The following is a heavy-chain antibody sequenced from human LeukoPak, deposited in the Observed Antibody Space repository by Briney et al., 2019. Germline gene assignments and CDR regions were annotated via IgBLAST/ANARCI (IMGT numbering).Heavy chain of an antibody. CDR1: GFTFNSYA. V-gene: IGHV3-30*04. CDR2: ISYDGSNK. J-gene: IGHJ6*03. Sequence: GGSLRLSCAASGFTFNSYAMHWVRQAPGKGLEWVAVISYDGSNKYYADSVKGRFTISRDNSKNTLYLQMKSLRAEDTAVYYCAKRGGYEAQYYYYYLDVWGKGTTVTISS. D-gene: IGHD5-12*01. CDR3: AKRGGYEAQYYYYYLDV.